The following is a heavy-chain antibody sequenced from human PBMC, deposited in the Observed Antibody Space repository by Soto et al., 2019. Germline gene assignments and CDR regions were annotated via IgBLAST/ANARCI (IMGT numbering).Heavy chain of an antibody. V-gene: IGHV3-33*03. CDR1: GFTFSSYG. CDR2: IWHDGSNK. Sequence: HVQLVESGGGVVQPGRSLRLSCAATGFTFSSYGMHWFRQAPGKGLEWVATIWHDGSNKYYEDSGKGRFTISRDNSKNTLYLQMNSLRAEDTAVYHCAVNILTGYYRETMDVWGQGTTVTVSS. CDR3: AVNILTGYYRETMDV. D-gene: IGHD3-9*01. J-gene: IGHJ6*02.